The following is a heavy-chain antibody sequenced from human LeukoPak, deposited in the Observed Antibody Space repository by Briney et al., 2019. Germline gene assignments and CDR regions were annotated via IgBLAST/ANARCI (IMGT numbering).Heavy chain of an antibody. CDR2: IYYSGST. V-gene: IGHV4-39*07. CDR1: GGSISSSSYY. Sequence: KSSETLSLTCTVSGGSISSSSYYWGWIRQPPGKGLEWIGSIYYSGSTYYNPSLKSRVTISVDTSKNQFSLKLSSVTAADTAVYYCASGYGGNDAFDIWGQGTMVTVSS. J-gene: IGHJ3*02. CDR3: ASGYGGNDAFDI. D-gene: IGHD4-23*01.